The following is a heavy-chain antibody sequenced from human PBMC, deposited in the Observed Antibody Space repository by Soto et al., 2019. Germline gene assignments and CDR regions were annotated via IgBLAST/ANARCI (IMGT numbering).Heavy chain of an antibody. CDR3: ARLAYCGGDCYSSIDY. V-gene: IGHV1-18*04. Sequence: GASVKVSCKDSGYSFTGYYMHWVRQAPGQGLEWMGWISANNGNTNYAQKLQGRVTMTTDTSTSTAYMELRSLRSDDTAVYYCARLAYCGGDCYSSIDYWGQGTLVPVSS. CDR1: GYSFTGYY. D-gene: IGHD2-21*02. J-gene: IGHJ4*02. CDR2: ISANNGNT.